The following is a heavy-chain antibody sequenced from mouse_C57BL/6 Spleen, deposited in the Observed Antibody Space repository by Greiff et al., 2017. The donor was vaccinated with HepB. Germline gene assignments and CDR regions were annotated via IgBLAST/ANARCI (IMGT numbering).Heavy chain of an antibody. V-gene: IGHV1-22*01. CDR1: GYTLTDYN. D-gene: IGHD1-1*01. Sequence: EVMLVESGPELVKPGDSVKMTCKASGYTLTDYNMHWVKQSHGKSLEWIGYINPNNGGTSYNQKFKGKATLTVNKSSSTAYMELRSLTSEDSAVYYCARYPYYYGSSPDVWGTGTTVTVSS. J-gene: IGHJ1*03. CDR3: ARYPYYYGSSPDV. CDR2: INPNNGGT.